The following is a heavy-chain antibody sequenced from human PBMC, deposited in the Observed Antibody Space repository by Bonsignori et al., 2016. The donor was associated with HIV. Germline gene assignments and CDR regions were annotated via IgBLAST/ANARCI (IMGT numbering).Heavy chain of an antibody. D-gene: IGHD5-12*01. V-gene: IGHV1-46*01. CDR2: ISPTGDTT. Sequence: WVRQAPGQGLEWLGVISPTGDTTYYTQKFQGRVTMTRDTSTSTVEMELSSLRSEDSAVYYCVGEQNGSGSFEYWGQGSLVTVSS. CDR3: VGEQNGSGSFEY. J-gene: IGHJ4*02.